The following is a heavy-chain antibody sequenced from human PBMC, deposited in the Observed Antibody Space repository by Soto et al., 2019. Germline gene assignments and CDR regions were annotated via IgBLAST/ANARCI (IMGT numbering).Heavy chain of an antibody. CDR1: GGTFSSYA. CDR3: ARGGWYSKTNPDYYYYMDV. J-gene: IGHJ6*03. CDR2: INPNSGGT. V-gene: IGHV1-2*04. Sequence: GASVKVSCKASGGTFSSYAISWVRQAPGQGLEWMGWINPNSGGTNYAQKFQGWVTMTRDTSISTAYMELSRLRSDDTAVYYCARGGWYSKTNPDYYYYMDVGGKGTRVTVSS. D-gene: IGHD6-13*01.